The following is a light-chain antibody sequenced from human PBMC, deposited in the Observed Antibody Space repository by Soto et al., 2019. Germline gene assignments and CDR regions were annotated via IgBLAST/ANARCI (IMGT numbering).Light chain of an antibody. Sequence: QSALTQPASVSGSPGQSITISCTGTSSDVGAYNYVSWYQQHPGKAPKLIIYDVSNRPSGVSNRFSGSKSGNTASLTISGLQAEDEADYHCSSYTTSSTYVFGTGTKLTVL. J-gene: IGLJ1*01. V-gene: IGLV2-14*03. CDR3: SSYTTSSTYV. CDR2: DVS. CDR1: SSDVGAYNY.